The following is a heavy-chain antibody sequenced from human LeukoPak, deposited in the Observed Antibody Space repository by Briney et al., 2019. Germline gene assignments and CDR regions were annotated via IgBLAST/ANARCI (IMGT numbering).Heavy chain of an antibody. CDR3: ARHRAAAIHLDS. CDR1: GGSISSYY. Sequence: SETLSLTCTVSGGSISSYYWSWIRQPPGKGLEWIGYIYYSGSTNYNPSLKSRVTMSVDTSKNQFSLKLSSVTAADTAVYYCARHRAAAIHLDSWGQGTLVTVSS. V-gene: IGHV4-59*08. J-gene: IGHJ4*02. CDR2: IYYSGST. D-gene: IGHD6-13*01.